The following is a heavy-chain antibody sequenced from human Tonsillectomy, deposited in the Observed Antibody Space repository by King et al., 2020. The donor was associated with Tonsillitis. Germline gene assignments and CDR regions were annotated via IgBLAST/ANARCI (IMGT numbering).Heavy chain of an antibody. J-gene: IGHJ4*02. D-gene: IGHD1-26*01. Sequence: QLQESGPGVVKPSDTLSLTCTVSGGSISSSDHYWAWIRQPPGKGLEWIGDMYYSVTICYNPALKSRITISGGTSENRFSLKLSSVTAADTAVYFCARYVSGSFDYWGQGALVTVSS. CDR2: MYYSVTI. CDR3: ARYVSGSFDY. CDR1: GGSISSSDHY. V-gene: IGHV4-39*01.